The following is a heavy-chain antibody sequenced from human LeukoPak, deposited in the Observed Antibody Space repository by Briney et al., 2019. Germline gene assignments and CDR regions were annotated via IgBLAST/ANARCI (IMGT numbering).Heavy chain of an antibody. CDR3: AREAVAVANEDFDY. D-gene: IGHD6-19*01. V-gene: IGHV1-2*02. CDR1: GYTFTGYY. CDR2: INPNSGGT. J-gene: IGHJ4*02. Sequence: ASVKVSCKASGYTFTGYYMHWVRHAPGQGLEWMGWINPNSGGTNYAQKFQGRVTMTRDTSISTAYMELSRLRSDDTAVYYCAREAVAVANEDFDYWGQGTLVTVSS.